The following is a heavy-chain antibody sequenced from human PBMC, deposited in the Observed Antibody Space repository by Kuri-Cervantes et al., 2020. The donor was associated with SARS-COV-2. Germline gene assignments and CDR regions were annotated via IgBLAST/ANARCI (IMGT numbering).Heavy chain of an antibody. CDR1: GFTFSSYG. D-gene: IGHD5-18*01. V-gene: IGHV3-30*03. J-gene: IGHJ6*02. Sequence: GGSLRLSCAASGFTFSSYGMHWVRQAPGKGLEWVAVISYDGSNKYYADSVKGRFTISRDNSKNTLYLQMSSLRSEDTAVYYCARDLWSEQLWSPMGYYYGMDVWGQGTTVTVSS. CDR3: ARDLWSEQLWSPMGYYYGMDV. CDR2: ISYDGSNK.